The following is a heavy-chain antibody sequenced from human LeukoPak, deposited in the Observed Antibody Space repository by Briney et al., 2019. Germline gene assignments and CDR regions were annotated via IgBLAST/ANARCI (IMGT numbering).Heavy chain of an antibody. D-gene: IGHD2-2*01. V-gene: IGHV1-2*02. CDR2: INPNNGGT. CDR1: GYTFSGYY. Sequence: GASVKVSCKASGYTFSGYYIHWVRQAPGQGLEWMGWINPNNGGTNYAQKFQGRVTMTRDTSINTAHMELSRLRSDDTAVYYCARDPRSTGPKPYYYYYMDVWGKGTTVTVSS. J-gene: IGHJ6*03. CDR3: ARDPRSTGPKPYYYYYMDV.